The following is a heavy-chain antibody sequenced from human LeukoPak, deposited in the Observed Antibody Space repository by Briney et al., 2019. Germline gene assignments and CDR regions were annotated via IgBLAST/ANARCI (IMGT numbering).Heavy chain of an antibody. CDR2: INPNSGGT. J-gene: IGHJ4*02. Sequence: ASVKVSCKASGYTFTGYYMHWVRQAPGQGLEWMGWINPNSGGTNYAQKFQGRVTMTRDTSISTAYMELSRLRSDDTAVYYCARDHTIWGYCSGGSCYPAFDYWGQGTLVTVSS. V-gene: IGHV1-2*02. CDR1: GYTFTGYY. D-gene: IGHD2-15*01. CDR3: ARDHTIWGYCSGGSCYPAFDY.